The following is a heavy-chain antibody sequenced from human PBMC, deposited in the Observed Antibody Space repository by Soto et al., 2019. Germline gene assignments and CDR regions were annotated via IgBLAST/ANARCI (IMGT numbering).Heavy chain of an antibody. CDR3: ARGGYGSGSYFLRYSYYMDV. CDR1: GYTFTSYD. V-gene: IGHV1-8*01. D-gene: IGHD3-10*01. CDR2: MNPNSGNT. J-gene: IGHJ6*03. Sequence: QVQLVQSGAEVKKPGASVKVSCKASGYTFTSYDINWVRQATGQGLEWMGWMNPNSGNTDYAQKFQGRVTMTRNTSISPDYMELSSLRSEDTAVYYCARGGYGSGSYFLRYSYYMDVWGKGTTVTVSS.